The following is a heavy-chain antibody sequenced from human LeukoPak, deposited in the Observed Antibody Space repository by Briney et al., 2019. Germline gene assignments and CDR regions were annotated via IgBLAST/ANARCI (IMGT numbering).Heavy chain of an antibody. CDR1: GGSISNYH. CDR2: VYYRGST. Sequence: SETLSLTCTVSGGSISNYHWSWIRQPPGKTLEWIGFVYYRGSTYYNTSLKSRVSISVDTSRNQFSLRLNSVTAADTAVYYCARAGGGSGDVFDIWGPGTLVTVSS. D-gene: IGHD1-26*01. V-gene: IGHV4-59*01. CDR3: ARAGGGSGDVFDI. J-gene: IGHJ3*02.